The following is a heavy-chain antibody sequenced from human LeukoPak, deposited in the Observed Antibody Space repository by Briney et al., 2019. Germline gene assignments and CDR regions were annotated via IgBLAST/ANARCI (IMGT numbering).Heavy chain of an antibody. CDR3: ARDIRGDGYNHFDY. V-gene: IGHV1-2*02. D-gene: IGHD5-24*01. CDR2: INPNSGDT. Sequence: ASVKVSCKASGYTFTGYYMHWVRQAPGQGLEWMGWINPNSGDTNYAQKFQGRVTMTRDTSISTAYVELSSLRSDDTAVYYCARDIRGDGYNHFDYWGQGTLVTVSS. J-gene: IGHJ4*02. CDR1: GYTFTGYY.